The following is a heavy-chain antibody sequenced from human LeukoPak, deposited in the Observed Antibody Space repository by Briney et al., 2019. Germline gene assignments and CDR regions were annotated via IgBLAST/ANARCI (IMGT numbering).Heavy chain of an antibody. CDR3: ARGDWDYGSGNFGY. D-gene: IGHD3-10*01. V-gene: IGHV3-30*04. J-gene: IGHJ4*02. CDR1: GFTFSSFA. CDR2: IPYDGSNK. Sequence: GRSLRLSCAVSGFTFSSFAVHWVRQAPGKGLEWVAVIPYDGSNKYYADSVKGRFTISRDNSKNTLYLEMNRLRAEDTAVYYCARGDWDYGSGNFGYWGQGTLVTVSS.